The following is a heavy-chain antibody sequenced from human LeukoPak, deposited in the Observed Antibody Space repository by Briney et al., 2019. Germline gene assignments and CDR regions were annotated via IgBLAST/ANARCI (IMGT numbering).Heavy chain of an antibody. V-gene: IGHV4-59*01. CDR2: IYYSGST. Sequence: SETLSLTCTVSGGSISSYYWSWIRQPPGKGLEWIGYIYYSGSTNYNPSLKSRVTISVDTSKNQFSLRLSSVTAADTAVYYCARDTYYYDSSGYPVGYFDYWRQGTLVTVSS. CDR3: ARDTYYYDSSGYPVGYFDY. J-gene: IGHJ4*02. CDR1: GGSISSYY. D-gene: IGHD3-22*01.